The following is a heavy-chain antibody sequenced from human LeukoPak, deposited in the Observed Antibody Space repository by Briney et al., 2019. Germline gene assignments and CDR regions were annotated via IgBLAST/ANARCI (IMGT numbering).Heavy chain of an antibody. Sequence: EESLKISCQGSGYSFSSSWIAWVRQMPGKGLEWMGIIYPGDSDTRYSPSFQGQVTISADKSISTAYLQWSSLKASDTAMYYCARHYYDTSAYYYALGYWGQGTLVTVSS. CDR2: IYPGDSDT. V-gene: IGHV5-51*01. J-gene: IGHJ4*02. D-gene: IGHD3-22*01. CDR1: GYSFSSSW. CDR3: ARHYYDTSAYYYALGY.